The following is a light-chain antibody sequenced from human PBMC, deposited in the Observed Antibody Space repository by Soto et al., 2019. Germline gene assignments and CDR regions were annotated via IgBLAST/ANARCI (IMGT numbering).Light chain of an antibody. V-gene: IGKV1-17*01. J-gene: IGKJ1*01. CDR2: AAS. Sequence: DIQMTQSPSSLSASVGDRVTITSRASQSISSYLSWYQQKPGKAPKLLIFAASSLQSGVPSRFSGSGSGTEFTLTISSLQSEDFAEYHCQQYNNWPQTFGQGTKVDI. CDR1: QSISSY. CDR3: QQYNNWPQT.